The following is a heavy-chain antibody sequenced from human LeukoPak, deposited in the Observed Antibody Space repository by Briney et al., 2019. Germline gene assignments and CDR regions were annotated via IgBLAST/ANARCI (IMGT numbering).Heavy chain of an antibody. D-gene: IGHD1-20*01. CDR2: VYYSGRT. V-gene: IGHV4-59*01. J-gene: IGHJ6*02. Sequence: PSETLSLTCTVSGGSISSYYWSWIRQPPGKGLEWIGYVYYSGRTNYNPSLKSRVTISVDTSKNQFSLKLSSVTAADTAVYYCARALRARITGTTASVYGMDVWGQGTTVTVSS. CDR1: GGSISSYY. CDR3: ARALRARITGTTASVYGMDV.